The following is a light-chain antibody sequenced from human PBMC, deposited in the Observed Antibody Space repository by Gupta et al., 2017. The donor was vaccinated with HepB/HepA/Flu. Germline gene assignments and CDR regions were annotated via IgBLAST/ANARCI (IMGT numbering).Light chain of an antibody. CDR3: GTSDRSISACV. J-gene: IGLJ1*01. CDR1: SSNIGNNY. Sequence: QSVFTQPPSVSAAPGQKVTVSCSGSSSNIGNNYVSWYWQVPGTAPISLIYDNNRRPSAIPARFSCSTSGKYATLGIIGLQTGDEADDYCGTSDRSISACVFGTGTKVTVL. V-gene: IGLV1-51*01. CDR2: DNN.